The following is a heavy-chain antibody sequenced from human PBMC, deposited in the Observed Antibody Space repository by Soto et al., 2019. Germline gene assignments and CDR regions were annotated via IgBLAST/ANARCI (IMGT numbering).Heavy chain of an antibody. CDR3: AREAGQGWFDP. Sequence: QVQLQESGPGLVKPSETLSLTCTVSGSSISSYYWSWIRQPPGKGLEWIGYIYYSGSTNYNPSLKSRVTISVDTSKNQFSLKLSSVTAADTAVYYCAREAGQGWFDPWGQGTLVTVSS. D-gene: IGHD3-10*01. J-gene: IGHJ5*02. CDR2: IYYSGST. CDR1: GSSISSYY. V-gene: IGHV4-59*01.